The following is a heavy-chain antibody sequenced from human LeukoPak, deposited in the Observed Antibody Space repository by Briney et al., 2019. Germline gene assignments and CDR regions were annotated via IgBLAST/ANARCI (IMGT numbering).Heavy chain of an antibody. CDR3: ARDCMGEWPLFYFEY. CDR2: INPNSGGA. D-gene: IGHD3-16*01. Sequence: ASVKVSCKASGYTFTGYYMHWVRQAPGQGLEWMGWINPNSGGANYAQKFQGWVTMTRDTSISTAYMELSRLRSDDTAVYYCARDCMGEWPLFYFEYWGQGNLVTGSS. V-gene: IGHV1-2*04. J-gene: IGHJ4*02. CDR1: GYTFTGYY.